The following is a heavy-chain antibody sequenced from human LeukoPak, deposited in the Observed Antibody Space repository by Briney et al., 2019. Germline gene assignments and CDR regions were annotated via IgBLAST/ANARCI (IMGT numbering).Heavy chain of an antibody. Sequence: SETLSLTCTVSGYSISSGYYWSWIRQPPGKGLEWIGYIYYSGSTNYNPSLKSRVTISVDTSKNQFSLKLSSVTAADTALYYCARDEYSYGSRTHPYFFDYWGQGTLVTVSS. CDR2: IYYSGST. CDR1: GYSISSGYY. V-gene: IGHV4-61*01. D-gene: IGHD5-18*01. J-gene: IGHJ4*02. CDR3: ARDEYSYGSRTHPYFFDY.